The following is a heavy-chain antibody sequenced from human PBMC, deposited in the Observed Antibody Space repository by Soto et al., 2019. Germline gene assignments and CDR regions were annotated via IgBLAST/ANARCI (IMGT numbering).Heavy chain of an antibody. V-gene: IGHV2-5*02. CDR2: IYWDDDK. J-gene: IGHJ4*02. CDR1: GFSLSTSGVG. D-gene: IGHD2-15*01. Sequence: QITLKESGPTLVKPTQTLTLTCTFSGFSLSTSGVGVGWIRQPPGKALEWLALIYWDDDKRYSPSLKSRLTIPKDTSKNQVVLTMTNMDPVDTATYYCARTLGYCSGGSCSGPYYFDYWGQGTLVTVSS. CDR3: ARTLGYCSGGSCSGPYYFDY.